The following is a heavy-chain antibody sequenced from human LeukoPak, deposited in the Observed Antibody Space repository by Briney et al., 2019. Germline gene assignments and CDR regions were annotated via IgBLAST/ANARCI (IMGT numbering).Heavy chain of an antibody. D-gene: IGHD6-13*01. CDR1: GYTFTSYA. J-gene: IGHJ4*02. CDR3: ARATQDSPHGSSSWYTLGY. Sequence: ASVKVSCKASGYTFTSYAMNWVRQAPGQGLEWMGWINTNTGNPTYAQGFTGRFVFSLDTSVSTAYLQISSLKAKDTAVYYCARATQDSPHGSSSWYTLGYWGQGTLVTVSS. CDR2: INTNTGNP. V-gene: IGHV7-4-1*02.